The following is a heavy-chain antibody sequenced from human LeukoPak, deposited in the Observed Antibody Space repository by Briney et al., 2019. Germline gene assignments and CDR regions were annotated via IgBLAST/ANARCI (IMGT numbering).Heavy chain of an antibody. CDR1: GFTFSSYS. J-gene: IGHJ1*01. V-gene: IGHV3-21*01. CDR3: ARDLGVAGTATYFQH. D-gene: IGHD6-19*01. Sequence: GGSLRLSCAASGFTFSSYSMNWVRQAPGKGLEWVSSISSSSSYIYYADSVEGRFTISRDNAKNSLYLQMNSLRAEDTAVYYCARDLGVAGTATYFQHWGQGTLVAVSS. CDR2: ISSSSSYI.